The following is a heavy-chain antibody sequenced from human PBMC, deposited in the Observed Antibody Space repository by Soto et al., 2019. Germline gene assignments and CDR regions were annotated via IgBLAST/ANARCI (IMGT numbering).Heavy chain of an antibody. CDR2: VSGSGFSI. V-gene: IGHV3-23*01. Sequence: EVQILESGGALVHPGGSLRSSCSASGFGFSGFSMGWVRQAPGKGLKGVPTVSGSGFSIYYKESVRGRFTISRDNSKNTLALQMSSLRAEDTAVYFCAKSGGDLLTGYSPNYFDRWGQGTLVTVSS. J-gene: IGHJ5*02. CDR3: AKSGGDLLTGYSPNYFDR. CDR1: GFGFSGFS. D-gene: IGHD3-9*01.